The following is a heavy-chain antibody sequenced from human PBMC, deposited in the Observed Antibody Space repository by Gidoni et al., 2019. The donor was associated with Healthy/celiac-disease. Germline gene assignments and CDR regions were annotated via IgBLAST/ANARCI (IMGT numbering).Heavy chain of an antibody. Sequence: QVQLVQSGAEVTKPGSSVKVSCKASGGTFSSYAISWVRQAPGQGLEGMGGIIPILGTANYAQKFQGRVTITADESTSTAYMELSSLRSEDTAVYYCARPCYGSGGWFDPWGQGTLVTVSS. CDR1: GGTFSSYA. J-gene: IGHJ5*02. CDR2: IIPILGTA. V-gene: IGHV1-69*01. CDR3: ARPCYGSGGWFDP. D-gene: IGHD3-10*01.